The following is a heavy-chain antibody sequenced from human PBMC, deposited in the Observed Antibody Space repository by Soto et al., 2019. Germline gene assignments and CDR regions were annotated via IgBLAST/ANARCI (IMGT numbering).Heavy chain of an antibody. D-gene: IGHD3-10*01. V-gene: IGHV1-8*01. CDR2: MNPNSGNT. CDR3: ARGQTRVRGISPRTGGGY. Sequence: AAVKVSCKASGYTFTSYDINWVRQATGQGLEWMGWMNPNSGNTGYAQKFQGRVTMTRNTSISTAYMELSSLRSEDTAVYYCARGQTRVRGISPRTGGGYWGQGTLGNGS. J-gene: IGHJ4*02. CDR1: GYTFTSYD.